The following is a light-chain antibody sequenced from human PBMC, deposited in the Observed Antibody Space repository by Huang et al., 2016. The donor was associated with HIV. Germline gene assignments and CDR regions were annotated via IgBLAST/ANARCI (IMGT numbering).Light chain of an antibody. Sequence: EIVLTQSPATLSLSPGERASLSCRASQSVNTVLAWYQQKPGQAPRLLIYDAANRATGIPARFRGSGSGTDFTLTSSSLEPEDFAVYYCQQRSNRPLTFGGGTKVEIK. J-gene: IGKJ4*01. CDR1: QSVNTV. CDR2: DAA. CDR3: QQRSNRPLT. V-gene: IGKV3-11*01.